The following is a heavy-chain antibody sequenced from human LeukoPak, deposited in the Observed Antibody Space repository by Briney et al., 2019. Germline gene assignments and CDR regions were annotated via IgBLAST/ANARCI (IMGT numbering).Heavy chain of an antibody. CDR1: GFTVSSNY. D-gene: IGHD3-10*01. Sequence: SGGSLRLSCAASGFTVSSNYMSWVRHAPGKGLEWVSVIYSGGSTYYADSVKGRFTISRDNSKNTLYLQMNSLRAEDTAAYYCAREKGLGELFGWFDPWGQGTLVTVSS. CDR2: IYSGGST. CDR3: AREKGLGELFGWFDP. V-gene: IGHV3-53*01. J-gene: IGHJ5*02.